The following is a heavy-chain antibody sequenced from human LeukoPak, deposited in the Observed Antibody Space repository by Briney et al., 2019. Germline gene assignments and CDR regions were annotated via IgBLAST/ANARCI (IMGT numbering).Heavy chain of an antibody. V-gene: IGHV3-23*01. CDR3: AKPEMSPLY. CDR2: ISGSGGST. J-gene: IGHJ4*02. Sequence: VGSLRPSCAASGFTSSSYAMSWVRQARGQGLGWVSDISGSGGSTYYADSVKGRFTISRDNSKNTLYLQMNSLRAEDTAVYYCAKPEMSPLYWGQGTLVTVSS. CDR1: GFTSSSYA.